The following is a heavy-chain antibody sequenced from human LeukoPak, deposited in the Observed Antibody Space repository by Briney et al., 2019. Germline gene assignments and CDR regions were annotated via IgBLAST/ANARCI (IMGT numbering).Heavy chain of an antibody. CDR3: ARDGSSSSVHKDGTFDI. D-gene: IGHD6-6*01. V-gene: IGHV3-30-3*01. J-gene: IGHJ3*02. CDR1: GFTFSSYA. CDR2: ISYDGSNK. Sequence: GRSLRLSCAASGFTFSSYAMHWVRQAPGKGLEWVAVISYDGSNKYYADSVTRRFSISRANYKTPPYLQMNRLRAQDTALSHCARDGSSSSVHKDGTFDICGQGTMVTVYS.